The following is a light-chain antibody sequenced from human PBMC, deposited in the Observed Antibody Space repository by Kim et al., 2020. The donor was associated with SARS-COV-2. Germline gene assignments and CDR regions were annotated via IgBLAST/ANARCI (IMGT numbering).Light chain of an antibody. Sequence: AIQLTQSPSSLSASAGDRVTITCRASQGISSALAWYQQKPDKAPKLLIYDASTLESGVPSRFSGSGSGTDFTLTISSLQPEDFATYYCQQFNPYPLTFGGGPKVDIK. V-gene: IGKV1-13*02. CDR2: DAS. CDR1: QGISSA. J-gene: IGKJ4*01. CDR3: QQFNPYPLT.